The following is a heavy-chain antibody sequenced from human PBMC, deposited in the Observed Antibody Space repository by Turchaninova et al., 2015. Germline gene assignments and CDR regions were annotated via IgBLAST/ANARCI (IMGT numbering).Heavy chain of an antibody. Sequence: QVPLPESGPGLVNPSQTLSLTCPVPVGPISRDSYYWSWIRPPPGKGLEWMGYIYYSGTTYYNPSLKSRLTISVDTAKNQFSLRLSSVTAADTAVYYCARDIDGDYYYDNDNYYYGVFDIWGQGTMVTVSS. J-gene: IGHJ3*02. V-gene: IGHV4-31*03. CDR3: ARDIDGDYYYDNDNYYYGVFDI. CDR1: VGPISRDSYY. D-gene: IGHD3-22*01. CDR2: IYYSGTT.